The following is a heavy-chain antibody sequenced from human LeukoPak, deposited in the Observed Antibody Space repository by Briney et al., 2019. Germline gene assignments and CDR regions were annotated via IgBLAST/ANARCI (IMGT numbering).Heavy chain of an antibody. J-gene: IGHJ4*02. CDR1: GYTFTCYG. V-gene: IGHV1-18*01. CDR3: ASVYYDFWSGYPYYFDY. D-gene: IGHD3-3*01. CDR2: ISAYNGNT. Sequence: ASAKVSCKASGYTFTCYGISWVRQAPGQGLEWMGWISAYNGNTNYAQKPQGRVTMTTDTSTSTAYMELRSLRSDDTAVYYCASVYYDFWSGYPYYFDYWGQGTLVTVSS.